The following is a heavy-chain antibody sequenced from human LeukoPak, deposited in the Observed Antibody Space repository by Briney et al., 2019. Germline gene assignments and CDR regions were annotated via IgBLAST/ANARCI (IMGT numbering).Heavy chain of an antibody. V-gene: IGHV4-59*01. J-gene: IGHJ4*02. CDR3: ARGGGYASPIGY. CDR1: GGSISTYY. D-gene: IGHD5-12*01. Sequence: SETLSLTCTLSGGSISTYYWSWIRQPPGKGLEWIGYIYHGGSTNYNPSLKSRVAISVDTSKNQFSLKLSSVTAADTAVYYCARGGGYASPIGYWGQGALVTVSS. CDR2: IYHGGST.